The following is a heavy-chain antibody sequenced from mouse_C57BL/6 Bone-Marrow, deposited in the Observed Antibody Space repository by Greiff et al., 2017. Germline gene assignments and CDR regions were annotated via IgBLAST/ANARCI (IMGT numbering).Heavy chain of an antibody. CDR3: ARVSMMVTSYYFDY. V-gene: IGHV5-16*01. CDR1: GFTFSDYY. CDR2: INYDGSST. D-gene: IGHD2-3*01. J-gene: IGHJ2*01. Sequence: EVKLMESEGGLVQPGSSMKLSCTASGFTFSDYYMAWVRQVPEKGLEWVANINYDGSSTYYLDSLKSRFIISRDNAKNILYLQMSSLKSEDTATYYCARVSMMVTSYYFDYGGQGTTLTVSS.